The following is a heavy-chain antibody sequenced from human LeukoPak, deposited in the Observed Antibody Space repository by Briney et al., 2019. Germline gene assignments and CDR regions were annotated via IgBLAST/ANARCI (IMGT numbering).Heavy chain of an antibody. CDR3: ARDSISGYHYYFDY. J-gene: IGHJ4*02. D-gene: IGHD3-22*01. Sequence: GGSLRLSCAASGFTFSSYSMNWVRQAPGKGLEWVSSISSSSTYIYYADSVKGRFTISRDNSKNTLYLQMNSLRAEDTAVYYCARDSISGYHYYFDYWGQGTLVTVSS. CDR2: ISSSSTYI. CDR1: GFTFSSYS. V-gene: IGHV3-21*01.